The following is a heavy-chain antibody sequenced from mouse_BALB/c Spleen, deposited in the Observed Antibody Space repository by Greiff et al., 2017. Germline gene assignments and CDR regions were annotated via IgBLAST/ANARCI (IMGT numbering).Heavy chain of an antibody. V-gene: IGHV5-4*02. Sequence: EVKLMESGGGLVKPGGSLKLSCAASGFTFSDYYMYWVRQTPEKRLEWVATISDGGSYTYYPDSVKGRFTISRDNAKNNLYLQMSSLKSEDTAMYYCARDQGITTGAAMDYWGQGTSVTVSS. CDR3: ARDQGITTGAAMDY. J-gene: IGHJ4*01. D-gene: IGHD1-1*01. CDR1: GFTFSDYY. CDR2: ISDGGSYT.